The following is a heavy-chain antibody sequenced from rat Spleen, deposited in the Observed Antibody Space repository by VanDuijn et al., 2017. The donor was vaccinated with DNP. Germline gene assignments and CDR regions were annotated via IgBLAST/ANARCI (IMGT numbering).Heavy chain of an antibody. Sequence: EVKLVESGGGLVQPGRSLKLSCAASGFNFNDYWMGWVRQAPGKGLEWIGEIDKDSSPKKYNPSLKDKFTISKDNAQKTLYLQMSKLGYEDTAIYYCVREKFGVDYWGQGVMVTVSS. J-gene: IGHJ2*01. CDR3: VREKFGVDY. V-gene: IGHV4-2*01. CDR1: GFNFNDYW. D-gene: IGHD4-3*01. CDR2: IDKDSSPK.